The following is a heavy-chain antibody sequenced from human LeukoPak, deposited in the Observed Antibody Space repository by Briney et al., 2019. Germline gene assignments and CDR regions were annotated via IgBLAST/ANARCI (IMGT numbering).Heavy chain of an antibody. CDR3: AKDREYYYDSSGYYHASGYFDY. CDR2: ISWNSGSI. D-gene: IGHD3-22*01. CDR1: GFTFDDYA. V-gene: IGHV3-9*01. Sequence: PGRSLRLSCAASGFTFDDYAMHWVRQAPGKGLEWVSGISWNSGSIGYADSVKGRFTISRDNAKNSLYLQMNSLRAEDTALYYCAKDREYYYDSSGYYHASGYFDYWGQGTLVTVSS. J-gene: IGHJ4*02.